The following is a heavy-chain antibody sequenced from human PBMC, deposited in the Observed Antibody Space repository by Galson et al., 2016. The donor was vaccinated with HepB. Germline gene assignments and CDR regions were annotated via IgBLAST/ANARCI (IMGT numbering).Heavy chain of an antibody. CDR2: MYATGST. Sequence: SETLSLTCTVSGGFISNYYWSWIRQPAGKGPEWIGRMYATGSTNYNPSLKSRVTMSVDLSKNQFSLKLKSVNAADTAVYYCAREGGTRYYDFWSGKPTKYGMDVGGQGTTVTVSS. CDR3: AREGGTRYYDFWSGKPTKYGMDV. D-gene: IGHD3-3*01. CDR1: GGFISNYY. J-gene: IGHJ6*02. V-gene: IGHV4-4*07.